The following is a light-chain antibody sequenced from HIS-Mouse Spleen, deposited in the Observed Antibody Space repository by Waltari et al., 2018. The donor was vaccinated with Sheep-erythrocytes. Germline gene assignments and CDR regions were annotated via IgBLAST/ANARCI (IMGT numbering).Light chain of an antibody. J-gene: IGLJ1*01. CDR3: CSYAGSYNHV. CDR2: QDS. Sequence: SYELTQPPSVSVSPGQTASITCSGDKLGVKYACWYQQKPGQSPVLVIYQDSKRPSGIPERFSGSNSGNTATLTISGLQAEDEADYYCCSYAGSYNHVFATGTKVTVL. V-gene: IGLV3-1*01. CDR1: KLGVKY.